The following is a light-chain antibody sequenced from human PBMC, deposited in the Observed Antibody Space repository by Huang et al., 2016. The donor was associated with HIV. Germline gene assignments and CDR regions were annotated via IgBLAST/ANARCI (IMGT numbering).Light chain of an antibody. V-gene: IGKV1-39*01. CDR1: HNINSN. CDR3: QQSQNTPWT. Sequence: DIQMTQSPSSLSASIGDRATMTCRASHNINSNLNWYQQKPGKAPKLLIFIATYLASGVPSRFSGSGSGTHFTLTINGLQPEDLATYFCQQSQNTPWTFGQGSRLEIK. J-gene: IGKJ1*01. CDR2: IAT.